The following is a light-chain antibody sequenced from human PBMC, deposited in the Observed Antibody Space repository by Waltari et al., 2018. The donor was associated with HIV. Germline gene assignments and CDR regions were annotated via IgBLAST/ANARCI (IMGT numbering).Light chain of an antibody. J-gene: IGKJ2*01. CDR2: DAS. CDR3: RQSSNGPNT. Sequence: EIVLTQPPATLSLSPGERATLSSRASQSVSSYLAWYQQKTGQAPRLLIYDASNRATGIPARFSGSGSGTDVTLTISSLEPGDFAVYYCRQSSNGPNTFGEGTKLEIK. V-gene: IGKV3-11*01. CDR1: QSVSSY.